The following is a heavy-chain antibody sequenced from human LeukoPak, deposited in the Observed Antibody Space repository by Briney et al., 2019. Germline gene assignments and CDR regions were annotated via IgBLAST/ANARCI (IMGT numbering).Heavy chain of an antibody. CDR1: GFTFSSYA. CDR3: ARSSIAARRPVFDY. CDR2: ISYDGSNK. V-gene: IGHV3-30*04. J-gene: IGHJ4*02. Sequence: GGSLRLSCAASGFTFSSYAMHWVRQAPGKGLEWVAVISYDGSNKYYADSVKGRFTISRDNSKNTLYLQMNSPRAEDTAVYYCARSSIAARRPVFDYWGQGTLVTVSS. D-gene: IGHD6-6*01.